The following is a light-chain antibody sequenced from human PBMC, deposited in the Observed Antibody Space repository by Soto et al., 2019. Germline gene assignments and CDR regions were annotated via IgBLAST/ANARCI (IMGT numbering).Light chain of an antibody. CDR3: MQGTHWPWT. V-gene: IGKV2-30*02. CDR1: QSLIHSDGSTY. CDR2: EVS. Sequence: DVVMPQSPLSLPVTLGQPASISCRSSQSLIHSDGSTYLSWFQQRPGQSPRRLIYEVSDRDSGVAKGFSGSGSGTDFTLKISRVEAEDVGVYYCMQGTHWPWTFGQGTEVEIK. J-gene: IGKJ1*01.